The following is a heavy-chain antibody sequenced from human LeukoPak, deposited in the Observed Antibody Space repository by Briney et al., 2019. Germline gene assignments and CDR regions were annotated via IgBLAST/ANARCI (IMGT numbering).Heavy chain of an antibody. CDR2: IYYSGST. Sequence: KTSQTLSLTCTVSGGSISSYYWSWIRQPPGKGLEWIGYIYYSGSTNYNPSLKSRVTISVDTSKNQFSLKLSSVTAADTAVYYCAREQFYDFWSGPKYNWFDPWGQGTLVTVSS. CDR1: GGSISSYY. V-gene: IGHV4-59*12. CDR3: AREQFYDFWSGPKYNWFDP. D-gene: IGHD3-3*01. J-gene: IGHJ5*02.